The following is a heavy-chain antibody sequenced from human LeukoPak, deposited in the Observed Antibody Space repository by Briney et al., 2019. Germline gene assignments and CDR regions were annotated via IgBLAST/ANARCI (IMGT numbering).Heavy chain of an antibody. V-gene: IGHV4-59*08. Sequence: SETLSLTCAVSGGSISSYYWSWIRQPPVKGLEWIGYIYYSGSTNYNPSLKSRVTISVDTSKNQFSLKLSSVTAADTAVYYCARFPYSNYDNSDYWGQGTLVTVSS. CDR1: GGSISSYY. CDR2: IYYSGST. J-gene: IGHJ4*02. D-gene: IGHD4-4*01. CDR3: ARFPYSNYDNSDY.